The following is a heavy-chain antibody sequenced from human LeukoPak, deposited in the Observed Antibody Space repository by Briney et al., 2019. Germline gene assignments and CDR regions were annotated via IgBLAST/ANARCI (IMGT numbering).Heavy chain of an antibody. V-gene: IGHV1-8*03. CDR1: GYTFTSYD. CDR3: ARLGNYYYYMDV. J-gene: IGHJ6*03. CDR2: MNPNSGNT. Sequence: ASVKVSCKASGYTFTSYDINWVRQATGQGLEWMGWMNPNSGNTGYAQKFQGRVTITRNTSISTAYMELSSLRSEDTAVYYCARLGNYYYYMDVWGKGTTVTVSS. D-gene: IGHD3-16*01.